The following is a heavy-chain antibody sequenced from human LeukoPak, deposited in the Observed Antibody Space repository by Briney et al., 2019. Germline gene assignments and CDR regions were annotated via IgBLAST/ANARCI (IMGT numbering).Heavy chain of an antibody. J-gene: IGHJ3*01. CDR3: ARSYGDYITGAYAFDV. CDR1: GGSISSNY. CDR2: IYYSGST. Sequence: SETLSLTCTVSGGSISSNYWSWIRQPPGKGLEWIGYIYYSGSTNYNPSLKSRVTISVDTSKNQFSLKLSSVTAADSAVYYCARSYGDYITGAYAFDVWGQGTMVTVSS. V-gene: IGHV4-59*08. D-gene: IGHD4-17*01.